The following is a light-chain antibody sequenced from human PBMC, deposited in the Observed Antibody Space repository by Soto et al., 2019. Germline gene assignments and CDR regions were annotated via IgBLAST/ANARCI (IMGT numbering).Light chain of an antibody. J-gene: IGLJ1*01. CDR1: SSDVGGYNY. Sequence: QSVLAQPPSASGSPGQSVTISCTGTSSDVGGYNYVSWYQQHPGKAPKLLIYGVRERPSGVPDRFSGSKSGNTASLTVSWLQGEDEADYYCSSYAGSNNYVFGTGTKGTI. V-gene: IGLV2-8*01. CDR3: SSYAGSNNYV. CDR2: GVR.